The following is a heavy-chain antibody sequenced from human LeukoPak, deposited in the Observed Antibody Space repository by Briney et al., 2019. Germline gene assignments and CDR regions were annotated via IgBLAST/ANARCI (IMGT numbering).Heavy chain of an antibody. CDR2: ISAYNGNT. Sequence: GASVKVSCKASGYTFTSYGISWVRQAPGQGLEWMGWISAYNGNTNYAQKLQGRVTMTTDTSTSTAYMELRSLRSDDTAVYYCARTKGDTTVVTRPLDYWGQGTLVTVSS. CDR1: GYTFTSYG. V-gene: IGHV1-18*01. CDR3: ARTKGDTTVVTRPLDY. J-gene: IGHJ4*02. D-gene: IGHD4-23*01.